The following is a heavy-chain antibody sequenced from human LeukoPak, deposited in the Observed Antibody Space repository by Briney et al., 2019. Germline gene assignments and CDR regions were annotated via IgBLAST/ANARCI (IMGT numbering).Heavy chain of an antibody. CDR2: ISGSGGST. Sequence: GGSLRLSCAASGFTFSSYGMHWVRQAPGKGLEWVSAISGSGGSTYYADSVKGRFTISRDNSKNTLYLQMNSLRAEDTAVYYCAKKIAGYSSSWTLDYWGQGTLVTVSS. V-gene: IGHV3-23*01. D-gene: IGHD6-13*01. CDR1: GFTFSSYG. J-gene: IGHJ4*02. CDR3: AKKIAGYSSSWTLDY.